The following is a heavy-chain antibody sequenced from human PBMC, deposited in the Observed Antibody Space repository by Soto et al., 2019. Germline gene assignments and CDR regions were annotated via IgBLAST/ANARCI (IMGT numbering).Heavy chain of an antibody. Sequence: ASVKVSCKVSRDTYTKYVIHWVRQAPGQRLEWMAWINPGNGNTMYSPKHKDRLTITRDTSASTVFMELSSLRSEDTTLYYCARGQCSSASCFYFDYWG. CDR2: INPGNGNT. CDR1: RDTYTKYV. J-gene: IGHJ4*01. D-gene: IGHD2-2*01. CDR3: ARGQCSSASCFYFDY. V-gene: IGHV1-3*01.